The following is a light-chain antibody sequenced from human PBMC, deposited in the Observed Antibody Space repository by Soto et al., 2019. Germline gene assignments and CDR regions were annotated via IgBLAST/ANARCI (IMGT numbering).Light chain of an antibody. CDR1: SSDVGSYNL. CDR2: EGS. J-gene: IGLJ1*01. Sequence: QSVLTQPRSVSGSPGQSVTISCTGTSSDVGSYNLVSWYQQHPGKAPKLMIYEGSQRPSGVSNRFSGSKSGNTASLTISGLQAEDDSYYYWCSFAGGSTFHVFGTGSKVTVL. V-gene: IGLV2-23*03. CDR3: CSFAGGSTFHV.